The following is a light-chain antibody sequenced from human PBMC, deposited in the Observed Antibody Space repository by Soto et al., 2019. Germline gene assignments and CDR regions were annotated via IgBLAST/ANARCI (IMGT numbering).Light chain of an antibody. CDR1: SSNIETNL. Sequence: QSVLTQPPSASGTPGQRVTISCSGSSSNIETNLVHWYQHLPGASPRLLIYSNYQRPSGVPDRFSGSKSGTSATLAISGLRSEDEADYFCAAWDDSLSGSFVFATGTKVTVL. CDR3: AAWDDSLSGSFV. V-gene: IGLV1-47*02. CDR2: SNY. J-gene: IGLJ1*01.